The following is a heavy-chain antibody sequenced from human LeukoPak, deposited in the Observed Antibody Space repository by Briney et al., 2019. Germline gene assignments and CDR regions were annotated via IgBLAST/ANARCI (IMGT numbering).Heavy chain of an antibody. CDR1: RFTFSSYS. J-gene: IGHJ4*02. D-gene: IGHD2-15*01. V-gene: IGHV3-48*02. CDR2: ISSSSSAI. CDR3: ARASYCSGGSCYSGY. Sequence: PGGSLRLSCAASRFTFSSYSMNWVRQAPGKGLEWVSYISSSSSAIYYADSVKGRFTISRDNAKNSLYLQMNSLRDEDTAVYYCARASYCSGGSCYSGYWGQGTLVTVSS.